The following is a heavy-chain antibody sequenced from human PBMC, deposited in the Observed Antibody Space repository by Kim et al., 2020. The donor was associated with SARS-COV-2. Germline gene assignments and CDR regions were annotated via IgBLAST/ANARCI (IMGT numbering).Heavy chain of an antibody. D-gene: IGHD3-9*01. J-gene: IGHJ4*02. V-gene: IGHV3-15*01. Sequence: GGSLRLSCAASGFTFSNAWMSWVRQAPGKGLEWVGRIKSKTDGGTTDYAAPVKGRFTISRDDSKNTLYLQMNSLKTEDTAVYYCTTGYYDILTGYSKRWGQGTLVTVSS. CDR1: GFTFSNAW. CDR2: IKSKTDGGTT. CDR3: TTGYYDILTGYSKR.